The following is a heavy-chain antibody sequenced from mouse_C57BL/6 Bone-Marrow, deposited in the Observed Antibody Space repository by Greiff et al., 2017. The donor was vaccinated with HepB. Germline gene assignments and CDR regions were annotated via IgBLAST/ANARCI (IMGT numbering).Heavy chain of an antibody. CDR2: IWGVGST. D-gene: IGHD1-1*01. CDR1: GFSLTSYG. V-gene: IGHV2-6*01. J-gene: IGHJ3*01. CDR3: ACIPPDYYGSEAWFAY. Sequence: QVQLKESGPGLVAPSQSLSITCTVSGFSLTSYGVDWVRQSPGKGLEWLGVIWGVGSTNYNSALKSRLSKSKDNSKSQVFLIMNSLQTDDTAMYYCACIPPDYYGSEAWFAYWGQGTLVTVSA.